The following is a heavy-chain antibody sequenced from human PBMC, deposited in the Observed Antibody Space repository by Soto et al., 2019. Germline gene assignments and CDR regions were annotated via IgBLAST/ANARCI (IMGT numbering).Heavy chain of an antibody. V-gene: IGHV4-34*01. D-gene: IGHD5-12*01. Sequence: SETLSLTCAVYGGSFSGYYWSWIRQPPGKGLEWIGEINHSGSTNYNPSLKSRVTISVDTSKNQFSLKLSSVTAADTAVYYCATVMVGIEGLRRFDYSGQGTLVTVSS. CDR2: INHSGST. CDR1: GGSFSGYY. CDR3: ATVMVGIEGLRRFDY. J-gene: IGHJ4*02.